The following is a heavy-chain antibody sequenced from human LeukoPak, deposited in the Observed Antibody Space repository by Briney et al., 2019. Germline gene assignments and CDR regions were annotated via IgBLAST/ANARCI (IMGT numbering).Heavy chain of an antibody. V-gene: IGHV3-53*01. Sequence: GGSLRLSCAASGFTVSSNYMSWVRQAPGKGLEWVSVIYSGGSTYYADSVKGRFTISRDNSKNTLYLQMNSLRAEDTAVYYCAKDSLIVVVPVWGQGTLVTVSS. J-gene: IGHJ4*02. CDR2: IYSGGST. D-gene: IGHD2-2*01. CDR1: GFTVSSNY. CDR3: AKDSLIVVVPV.